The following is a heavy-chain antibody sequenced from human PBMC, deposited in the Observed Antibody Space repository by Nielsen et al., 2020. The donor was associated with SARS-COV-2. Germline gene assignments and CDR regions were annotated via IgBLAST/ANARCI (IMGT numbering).Heavy chain of an antibody. J-gene: IGHJ1*01. CDR3: TADDVQRCS. V-gene: IGHV1-58*02. Sequence: SVKVSCKASGFTFSNSAIQWVRHARGRRLEWIGWIVVNSGNTNYAQKFQERVTITRDMSTSTAYMELSSLRSEDTAIYYCTADDVQRCSWGQGTLVTVSS. CDR1: GFTFSNSA. D-gene: IGHD5-18*01. CDR2: IVVNSGNT.